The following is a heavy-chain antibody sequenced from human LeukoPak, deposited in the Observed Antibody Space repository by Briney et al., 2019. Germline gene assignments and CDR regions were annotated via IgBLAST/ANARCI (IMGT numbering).Heavy chain of an antibody. V-gene: IGHV4-34*01. CDR2: INHSGST. J-gene: IGHJ6*04. CDR1: GGSFSGYY. CDR3: ARGSVVVPAKSRGMDV. D-gene: IGHD2-2*01. Sequence: PSEALSLTCAVYGGSFSGYYWSWIRQPPGKGLEWIGEINHSGSTNYNPSLKSRVTISVDTSKNQFSLKLGSVTAADTAVYYCARGSVVVPAKSRGMDVWGKGTTVTVSS.